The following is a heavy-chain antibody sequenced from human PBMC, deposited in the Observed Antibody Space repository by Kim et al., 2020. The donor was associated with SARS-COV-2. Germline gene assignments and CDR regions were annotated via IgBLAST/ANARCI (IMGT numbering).Heavy chain of an antibody. CDR1: GGTFSSYA. J-gene: IGHJ6*02. D-gene: IGHD5-12*01. CDR2: IIPIFGTA. Sequence: SVKVSCKASGGTFSSYAISWVRQAPGQGLEWMGGIIPIFGTANYAQKFQGRVTITADESTSTAYMELSSLRSEDTAVYYCARVDGYNFNSPNPYYYGMDVWGQGTTVTVSS. CDR3: ARVDGYNFNSPNPYYYGMDV. V-gene: IGHV1-69*13.